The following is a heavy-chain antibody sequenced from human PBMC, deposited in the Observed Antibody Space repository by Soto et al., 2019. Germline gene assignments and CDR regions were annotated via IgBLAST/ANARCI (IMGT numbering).Heavy chain of an antibody. J-gene: IGHJ3*02. V-gene: IGHV4-30-2*01. CDR3: ARGSAIDAFDI. CDR2: IYHSGST. Sequence: SETLSLTCAVSGGSISSGGYSWSWIRQPPGKGLEWIGEIYHSGSTNYNPSLKSRVTISVDKSKNQFSLKLSSVTAADTAVYYCARGSAIDAFDIWGQGTMVTVSS. CDR1: GGSISSGGYS.